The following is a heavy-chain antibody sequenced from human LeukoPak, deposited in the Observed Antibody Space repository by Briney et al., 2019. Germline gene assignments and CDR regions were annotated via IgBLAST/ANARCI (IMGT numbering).Heavy chain of an antibody. Sequence: PSETLSLTCAVSGVSISSSTWWSWVRQPPGRGLEWIGEFYHSGNTHYNPSLESRLTTSVDKSKNQFSLRLSSVTAADAAIYYCARNTIPITPGWFDPWGQGTLVTVSS. J-gene: IGHJ5*02. CDR1: GVSISSSTW. V-gene: IGHV4-4*02. CDR3: ARNTIPITPGWFDP. CDR2: FYHSGNT. D-gene: IGHD1-20*01.